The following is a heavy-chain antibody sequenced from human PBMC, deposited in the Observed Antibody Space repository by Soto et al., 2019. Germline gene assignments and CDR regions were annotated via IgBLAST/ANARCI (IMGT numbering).Heavy chain of an antibody. V-gene: IGHV4-34*01. Sequence: ASETLSLTCAVYGGSFSGYYWSWIRQPPGKGLEWIGEINHSGSTNYNPSLKSRVTISVDTSKNQFSLKLSSVTAADTAVYYCARGRIHMITFGGVIVTSNFDYWGQGTLVTVSS. CDR2: INHSGST. J-gene: IGHJ4*02. D-gene: IGHD3-16*02. CDR1: GGSFSGYY. CDR3: ARGRIHMITFGGVIVTSNFDY.